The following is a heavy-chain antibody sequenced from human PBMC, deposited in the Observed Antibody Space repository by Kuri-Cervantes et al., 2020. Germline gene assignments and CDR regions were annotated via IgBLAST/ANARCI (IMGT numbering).Heavy chain of an antibody. CDR3: ASRYCRTTSCRLFGLDV. V-gene: IGHV3-9*01. J-gene: IGHJ6*02. D-gene: IGHD2-2*01. CDR1: GFTFSSYW. CDR2: ISWNSGSI. Sequence: SLKISCAASGFTFSSYWMSWVRQAPGKGLEWVSGISWNSGSIGYADSVKGRFTISRDNAKNSLYLQMNSLRAEDTAVYYCASRYCRTTSCRLFGLDVWGPGTAVTVSS.